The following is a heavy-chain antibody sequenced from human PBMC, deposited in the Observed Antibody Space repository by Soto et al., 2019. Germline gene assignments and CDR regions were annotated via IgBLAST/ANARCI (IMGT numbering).Heavy chain of an antibody. CDR2: INAGNGNT. CDR3: ARSIVVVTALDY. V-gene: IGHV1-3*01. Sequence: GASVKVSCTASGYTITSYAMHCVRQAPEQRLEWMGWINAGNGNTKYSQKFQGRVTITRDTSASTAYMELSSLRSEDTAVYYCARSIVVVTALDYWGQGTLVTVSS. CDR1: GYTITSYA. J-gene: IGHJ4*02. D-gene: IGHD2-21*02.